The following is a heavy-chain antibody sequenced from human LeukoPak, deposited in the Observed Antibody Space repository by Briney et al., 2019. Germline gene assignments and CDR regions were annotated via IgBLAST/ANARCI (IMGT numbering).Heavy chain of an antibody. V-gene: IGHV3-11*01. J-gene: IGHJ6*03. D-gene: IGHD2-21*01. CDR3: AKDERSPMLLFPAMDV. CDR1: GFTFSDYN. Sequence: GGSLRLSCAASGFTFSDYNMRWIRQAPGKGLEWVSSISRSGSTKYYADSVKGRFTISRDNAKNSLFLQMNSLRAEDTAVYYCAKDERSPMLLFPAMDVWGKGTTVTVSS. CDR2: ISRSGSTK.